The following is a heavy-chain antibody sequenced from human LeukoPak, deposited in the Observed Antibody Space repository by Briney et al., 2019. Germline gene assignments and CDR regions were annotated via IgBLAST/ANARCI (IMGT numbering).Heavy chain of an antibody. V-gene: IGHV5-51*01. CDR1: GSTFTNYW. CDR2: IYAGDSRT. CDR3: VRRPYCDSIICFGSAFMDV. Sequence: GESLKTSCQGSGSTFTNYWSAWVRQMPGEGRGWRGSIYAGDSRTRYGPPLRGQVIISVDKSIRTDYLQWSSLEASDTAMYYCVRRPYCDSIICFGSAFMDVWGKGTTVTVSS. D-gene: IGHD2/OR15-2a*01. J-gene: IGHJ6*03.